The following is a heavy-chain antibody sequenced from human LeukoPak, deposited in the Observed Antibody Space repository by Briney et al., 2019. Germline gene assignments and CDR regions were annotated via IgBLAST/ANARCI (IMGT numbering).Heavy chain of an antibody. CDR2: IYTSGST. CDR3: ARERRYSSGWAFDY. J-gene: IGHJ4*02. Sequence: SETLSLTCTVSGGSISSGSYYWSWIRQPAGKGLEWIGRIYTSGSTNYNPSLKSRVTISVDTSKNQFSLKLSSVTAADTAVYYCARERRYSSGWAFDYWGQGTLVTVSS. CDR1: GGSISSGSYY. V-gene: IGHV4-61*02. D-gene: IGHD6-19*01.